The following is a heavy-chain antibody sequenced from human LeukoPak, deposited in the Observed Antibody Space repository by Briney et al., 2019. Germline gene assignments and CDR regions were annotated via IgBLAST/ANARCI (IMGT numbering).Heavy chain of an antibody. CDR3: ARHYQVGATYYFDY. Sequence: SETLSLTCTVSGGSISGSSYYWGWIRQPPGKGLEWIGSIYYSGSTYYNPSLKSRVTISVDTSKNQFSLKLSSVTAADTAVYYCARHYQVGATYYFDYWGQGTLVTVSS. D-gene: IGHD1-26*01. CDR2: IYYSGST. J-gene: IGHJ4*02. V-gene: IGHV4-39*01. CDR1: GGSISGSSYY.